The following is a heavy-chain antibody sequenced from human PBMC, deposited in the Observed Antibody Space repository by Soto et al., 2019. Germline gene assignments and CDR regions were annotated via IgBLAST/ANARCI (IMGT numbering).Heavy chain of an antibody. CDR1: GFTFSSYA. Sequence: QVQLVESGGGVVQPGRSLRLSCAASGFTFSSYAMHWVRQAPGKGLEWVAVISYDGSTIYYADSVKGRFSISSDNSKNTLHLEMHNLRPEDTAVYYCVKVGGSSSWYRFYFDYWGQGTLVTVSS. CDR2: ISYDGSTI. D-gene: IGHD6-13*01. J-gene: IGHJ4*02. CDR3: VKVGGSSSWYRFYFDY. V-gene: IGHV3-30*18.